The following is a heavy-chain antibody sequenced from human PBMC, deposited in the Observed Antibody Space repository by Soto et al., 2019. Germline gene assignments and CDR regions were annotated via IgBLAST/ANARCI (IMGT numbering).Heavy chain of an antibody. CDR2: INHSGST. V-gene: IGHV4-34*01. CDR1: GGSFSYYY. CDR3: ARVGCSSATCYSTFGYYYYGMDV. Sequence: QVQLQQWGAGLLKPSETLSLTCAVYGGSFSYYYWNWIRQPPGKGLEWIGEINHSGSTNYNPSLKSRVTKSVDTSKNQSSLKLSSVTAADTAVYYCARVGCSSATCYSTFGYYYYGMDVWGPGTTVTVSS. D-gene: IGHD2-15*01. J-gene: IGHJ6*02.